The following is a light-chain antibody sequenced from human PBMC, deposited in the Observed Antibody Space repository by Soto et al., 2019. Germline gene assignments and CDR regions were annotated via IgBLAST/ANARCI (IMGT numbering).Light chain of an antibody. V-gene: IGLV2-14*01. CDR3: SSYTTTSTLEV. Sequence: QSALTQPASVSGSPGQSITNSCTGTSSDIGDYNSVSWYQQHPGKAPELMIYEVSNRPSGVSNRFSGSKSGNTASLTISGLQAEDEADYYCSSYTTTSTLEVFGGGTKLTVL. J-gene: IGLJ3*02. CDR1: SSDIGDYNS. CDR2: EVS.